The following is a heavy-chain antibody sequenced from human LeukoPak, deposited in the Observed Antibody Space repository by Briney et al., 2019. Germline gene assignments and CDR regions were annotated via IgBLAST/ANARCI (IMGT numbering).Heavy chain of an antibody. CDR1: GGSISSYY. CDR3: ARSQGRDDYVWGSYSY. V-gene: IGHV4-59*01. Sequence: SETLSLTCTVSGGSISSYYWSWIRQPPGKGLEWIGYIYYSGSTNYNPSLKSRVTISVDTSKNQFSLKLSSVTAADTAVYYCARSQGRDDYVWGSYSYWGQGTLVTVSS. J-gene: IGHJ4*02. D-gene: IGHD3-16*01. CDR2: IYYSGST.